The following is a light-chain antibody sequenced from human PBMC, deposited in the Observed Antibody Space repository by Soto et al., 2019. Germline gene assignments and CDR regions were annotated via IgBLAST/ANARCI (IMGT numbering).Light chain of an antibody. CDR3: QQSYSPPWT. V-gene: IGKV1-39*01. J-gene: IGKJ1*01. CDR2: SAS. CDR1: QSISTY. Sequence: DIQMTQSPSSLSASVGDRVTITCRASQSISTYLNWYQQKPGKAPEFLIYSASSLQSGVPSRFSGSGSGTDFTLTINSLQPEDFETYYCQQSYSPPWTFCQGTNVEIK.